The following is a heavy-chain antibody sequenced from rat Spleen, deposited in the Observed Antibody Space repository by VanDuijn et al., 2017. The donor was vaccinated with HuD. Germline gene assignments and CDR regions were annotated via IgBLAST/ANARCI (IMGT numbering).Heavy chain of an antibody. J-gene: IGHJ1*01. CDR2: ISNAGGSS. D-gene: IGHD1-8*01. CDR3: ARPSSYYWYFDF. Sequence: EVQLAETGGGLVQPGRSLKLSCAASGFTFSGYFMTWVRQAPTKGLEWVATISNAGGSSSYRDSVKGRFTISRDNSKSTLYLQMDSLRPEDTATYYCARPSSYYWYFDFWGPGTMVTVSS. V-gene: IGHV5-29*01. CDR1: GFTFSGYF.